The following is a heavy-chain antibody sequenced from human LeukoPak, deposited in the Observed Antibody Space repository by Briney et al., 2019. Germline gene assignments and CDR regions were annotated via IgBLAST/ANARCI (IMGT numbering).Heavy chain of an antibody. CDR2: ITTSDGNT. Sequence: GGSLRLSWAAAVVTFSSYTVSWVRQAPWKGLEWVSTITTSDGNTYYADSVKGRFTVSRDNSKNTLFLQMNSLRAEDTAVYYCAKDGGLWVSAHWGDSWGRGTLVTVSS. CDR3: AKDGGLWVSAHWGDS. J-gene: IGHJ4*02. D-gene: IGHD7-27*01. CDR1: VVTFSSYT. V-gene: IGHV3-23*01.